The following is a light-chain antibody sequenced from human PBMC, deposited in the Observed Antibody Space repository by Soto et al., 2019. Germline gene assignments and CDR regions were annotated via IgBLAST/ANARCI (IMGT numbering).Light chain of an antibody. V-gene: IGLV1-40*01. Sequence: QSVLTQPPSVSGAPGQRVTISCTGSSSNLGAGYDVHWYQQLPGTAPKRLIYGNTNRPSGVPDRFSGSKSGPSASLAITGLQAEDEVDYSCQSYDSSLGANDVFGTGTKVTVL. J-gene: IGLJ1*01. CDR2: GNT. CDR1: SSNLGAGYD. CDR3: QSYDSSLGANDV.